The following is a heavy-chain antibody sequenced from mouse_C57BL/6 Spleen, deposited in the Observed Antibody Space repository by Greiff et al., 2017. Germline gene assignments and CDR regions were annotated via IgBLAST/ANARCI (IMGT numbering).Heavy chain of an antibody. CDR2: IDPETGGT. Sequence: QVQLQQSGAELVRPGASVTLSCKASGYTFTDYEMHWVKQTPVHGLEWIGAIDPETGGTAYNQKFKGTAILPADKSSSTAYMELRSLTSEDSAVXYSTPIYDGYAWFAYWGQGTLVTVSA. V-gene: IGHV1-15*01. CDR1: GYTFTDYE. J-gene: IGHJ3*01. D-gene: IGHD2-3*01. CDR3: TPIYDGYAWFAY.